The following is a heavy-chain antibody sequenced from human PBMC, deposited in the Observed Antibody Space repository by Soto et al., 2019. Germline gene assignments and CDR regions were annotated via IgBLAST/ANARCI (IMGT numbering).Heavy chain of an antibody. Sequence: QVQLQESGPGLVKPSQTLSLTCTVSGGSISSGGYYWSWIRQHPGKGLEWIGYIYYSGSTYYNPSLKSRVTISVDTSKNQFSLKLSSVTAADTAVYYCARHYYDFWSGYYKGWFDPWGQGTLVTVSS. CDR2: IYYSGST. J-gene: IGHJ5*02. D-gene: IGHD3-3*01. CDR3: ARHYYDFWSGYYKGWFDP. V-gene: IGHV4-31*03. CDR1: GGSISSGGYY.